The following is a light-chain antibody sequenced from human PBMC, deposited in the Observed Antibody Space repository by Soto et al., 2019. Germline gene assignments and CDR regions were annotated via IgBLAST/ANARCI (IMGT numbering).Light chain of an antibody. CDR1: SSNIGSNT. V-gene: IGLV1-44*01. Sequence: QSVLTQPPSASGTPGQRVTISCSGSSSNIGSNTVNWYHHLPGTAPKILIYNNDQRPSGVPDRFSGSKSGTSASLAISGLQSEDEADYYCAAWDDSLNGPVFGGGIQLTVL. CDR3: AAWDDSLNGPV. J-gene: IGLJ3*02. CDR2: NND.